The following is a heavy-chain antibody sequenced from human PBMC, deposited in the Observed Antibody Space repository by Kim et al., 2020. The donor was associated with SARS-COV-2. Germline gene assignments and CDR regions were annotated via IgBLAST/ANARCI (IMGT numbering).Heavy chain of an antibody. J-gene: IGHJ1*01. CDR1: GFTFSSYA. Sequence: GGSLRLSCAASGFTFSSYAMSWVRQAPGKVLEWVSVIYSGGSSTYYADSVKGRFTISRDNSKNTLYLEMNSLRAEHTAVDYCAKDPSPQPYCGGDCYSGYFQDWGRGILGNGSS. CDR3: AKDPSPQPYCGGDCYSGYFQD. CDR2: IYSGGSST. V-gene: IGHV3-23*03. D-gene: IGHD2-21*02.